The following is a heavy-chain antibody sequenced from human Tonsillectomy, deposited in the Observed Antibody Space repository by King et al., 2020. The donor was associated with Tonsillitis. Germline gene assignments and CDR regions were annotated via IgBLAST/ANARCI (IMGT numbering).Heavy chain of an antibody. CDR1: GFSLSTSGVG. D-gene: IGHD6-19*01. J-gene: IGHJ1*01. CDR3: ARYDIAVTGTEYFCDH. V-gene: IGHV2-5*01. CDR2: IYWNDDK. Sequence: TLKESGPTLVKPTQTLTLTCTFSGFSLSTSGVGVGWIRQPPGKALEWLALIYWNDDKRYSPSLKRRLTITKDTSKNQVVLTMTNIDPVDTATYYCARYDIAVTGTEYFCDHWGQGT.